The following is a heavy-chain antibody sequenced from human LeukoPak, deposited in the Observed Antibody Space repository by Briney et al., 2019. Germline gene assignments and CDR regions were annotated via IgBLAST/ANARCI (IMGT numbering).Heavy chain of an antibody. V-gene: IGHV4-39*01. CDR3: ARHCSGGSCYSEAFDY. J-gene: IGHJ4*02. CDR2: IYYSGIT. CDR1: GDSIRSSSYY. D-gene: IGHD2-15*01. Sequence: SETLSLTCTVSGDSIRSSSYYWGWIRQPPGKGLEWFVSIYYSGITYDNPSLKRRVTISVDTSKNQFSLKLSSVTAADTAVYYCARHCSGGSCYSEAFDYWGQGTLVTVSS.